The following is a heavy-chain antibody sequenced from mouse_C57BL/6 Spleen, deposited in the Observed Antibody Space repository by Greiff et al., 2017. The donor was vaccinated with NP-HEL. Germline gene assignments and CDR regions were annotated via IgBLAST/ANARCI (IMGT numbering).Heavy chain of an antibody. V-gene: IGHV5-17*01. Sequence: EVQRVESGGGLVKPGGSLKLSCAASGFTFSDYGMHWVRQAPEKGLEWVAYISSGSSTIYYADTVKGRFTISRDNAKNTLFLQMTSLRSEDTAMYYCARDYYSNYYAMDYWGQGTSVTVSS. D-gene: IGHD2-5*01. CDR1: GFTFSDYG. CDR3: ARDYYSNYYAMDY. J-gene: IGHJ4*01. CDR2: ISSGSSTI.